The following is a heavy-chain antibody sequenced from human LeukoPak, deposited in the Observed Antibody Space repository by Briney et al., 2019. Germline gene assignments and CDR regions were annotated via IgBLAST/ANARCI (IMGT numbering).Heavy chain of an antibody. V-gene: IGHV1-18*01. J-gene: IGHJ5*02. CDR1: GYTFTSYG. CDR3: ARDSYDILTGYFRDNWFDP. Sequence: ASVKVSCKASGYTFTSYGISWVRQAPGQGLEWMGWISAYNGNTNYAQKLQGRVTMTTDTSTSTAYMELRSLRSDDTAVYYCARDSYDILTGYFRDNWFDPWGQGTLVTVSS. D-gene: IGHD3-9*01. CDR2: ISAYNGNT.